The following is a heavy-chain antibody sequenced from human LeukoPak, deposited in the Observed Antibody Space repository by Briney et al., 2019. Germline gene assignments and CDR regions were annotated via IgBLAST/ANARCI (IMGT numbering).Heavy chain of an antibody. CDR2: ISSSSSYI. V-gene: IGHV3-21*01. CDR3: ARGGARGGSCSFDY. D-gene: IGHD2-15*01. Sequence: GGSLRLSCAASGFTFSSYSMNWVRQAPGEGLEWVSSISSSSSYIYYADSVKGRFTISRDNAKNSLYLQMNSLRAEDTAVYYCARGGARGGSCSFDYWGQGTLVTVSS. J-gene: IGHJ4*02. CDR1: GFTFSSYS.